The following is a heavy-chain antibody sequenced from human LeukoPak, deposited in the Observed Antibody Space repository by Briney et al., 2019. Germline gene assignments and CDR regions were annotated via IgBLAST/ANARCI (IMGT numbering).Heavy chain of an antibody. Sequence: PGGSLRLSCAASGFTSSSYWMSWVRQAPGEGLEWVANIKQDGTEKYYMDSVKGRFTISRDNAKNSLYLQMSSLRDEDTAVYYCARERGSSWHNGWGQGTLVTVSS. CDR1: GFTSSSYW. CDR2: IKQDGTEK. J-gene: IGHJ4*02. CDR3: ARERGSSWHNG. D-gene: IGHD6-13*01. V-gene: IGHV3-7*01.